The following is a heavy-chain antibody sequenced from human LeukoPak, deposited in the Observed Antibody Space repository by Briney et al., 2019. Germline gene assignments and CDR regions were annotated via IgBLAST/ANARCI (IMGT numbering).Heavy chain of an antibody. D-gene: IGHD4-23*01. CDR2: IYYSGST. Sequence: SETLSLTCTVSGGSISSGGYYWSWIRQHPGKGLEWIGYIYYSGSTYYNPSLKSRVTISVDTSKNQFSLKLSSVTAADAAVYYCAREDPYGGYDYWGQGTLVTVSS. V-gene: IGHV4-31*03. J-gene: IGHJ4*02. CDR3: AREDPYGGYDY. CDR1: GGSISSGGYY.